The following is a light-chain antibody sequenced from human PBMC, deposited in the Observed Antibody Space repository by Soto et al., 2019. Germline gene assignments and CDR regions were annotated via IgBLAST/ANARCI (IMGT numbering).Light chain of an antibody. Sequence: DIQMTQSPSSLSPSLGERVTITCRASQGISNYLAWYQQKPGKLPKLLIYAASTLQSGVPSRFSGSGSGTDFTLTISSLKPEDVASYYCQPYVSAPLTFGQGTRLEIK. V-gene: IGKV1-27*01. CDR3: QPYVSAPLT. CDR2: AAS. J-gene: IGKJ5*01. CDR1: QGISNY.